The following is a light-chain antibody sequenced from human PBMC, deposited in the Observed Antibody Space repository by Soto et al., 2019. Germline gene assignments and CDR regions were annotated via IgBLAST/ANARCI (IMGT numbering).Light chain of an antibody. V-gene: IGKV1-5*03. CDR2: KAS. Sequence: DIQMTQSPSTLSASVGDRVTITCRASQSISSWLAWYQQKPGKAPKLLIYKASSLEGGVPSRFSGSGSGTEFTLTISSLQPDDFATYYCQQYNSYSPGYTFGQGTKLEIK. CDR3: QQYNSYSPGYT. CDR1: QSISSW. J-gene: IGKJ2*01.